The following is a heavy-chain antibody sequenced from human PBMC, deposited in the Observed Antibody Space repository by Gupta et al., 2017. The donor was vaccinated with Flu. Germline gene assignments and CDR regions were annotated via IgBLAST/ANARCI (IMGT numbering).Heavy chain of an antibody. J-gene: IGHJ4*02. Sequence: EVQLAESGGGLVQPGGSLRLSCAASGFTFSSYDMHWVRQATGKGLEWVSAIGTAGDTYYPGSVKGRFTISRENAKNSLYLQMNSLRAGDTAVYYCARGRAVAGRYYFDYWGQGTLVTVSS. D-gene: IGHD6-19*01. CDR1: GFTFSSYD. CDR3: ARGRAVAGRYYFDY. CDR2: IGTAGDT. V-gene: IGHV3-13*04.